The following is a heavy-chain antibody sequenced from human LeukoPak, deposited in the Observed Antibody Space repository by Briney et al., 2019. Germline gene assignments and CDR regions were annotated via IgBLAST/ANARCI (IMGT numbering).Heavy chain of an antibody. CDR1: GGSFSDYY. V-gene: IGHV4-34*01. CDR2: INHSGIT. D-gene: IGHD6-13*01. J-gene: IGHJ4*02. CDR3: ARVSSSSPFFDY. Sequence: SETLSLTCAVYGGSFSDYYWSWIRQPPGKGLEYIGEINHSGITNYNPSLMSRVTISVDTSKNQFSLKLSSVTAADTAVYYCARVSSSSPFFDYWGQGTLVTVSS.